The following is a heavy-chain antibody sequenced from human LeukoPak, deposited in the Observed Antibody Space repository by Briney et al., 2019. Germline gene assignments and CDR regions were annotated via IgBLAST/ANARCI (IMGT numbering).Heavy chain of an antibody. CDR1: GFTFSSYG. Sequence: GGSLRLSCAASGFTFSSYGMHWVRQAPGKGLEWVAVIWYDGSNKYYADSVKGRFTISRDNSKNTLYLQMNSLRAEDTAVYYCARDQSRGQQFVYHFDSWGQGTLVTVSS. J-gene: IGHJ4*02. V-gene: IGHV3-33*01. D-gene: IGHD1-1*01. CDR3: ARDQSRGQQFVYHFDS. CDR2: IWYDGSNK.